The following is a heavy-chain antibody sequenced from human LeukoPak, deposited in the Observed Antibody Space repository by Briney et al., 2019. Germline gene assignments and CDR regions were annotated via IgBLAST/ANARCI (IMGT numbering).Heavy chain of an antibody. Sequence: SETLSLTCTVSGGSISSYYWSWIRQPPGKGLEWIGYIYYSGSTNYNPSLKSRVTISVDTSKNQFSLKLSSVTAADTAVYYCARVGGFGEFPKYNWFGPWGQGTLVTVSS. D-gene: IGHD3-10*01. CDR1: GGSISSYY. J-gene: IGHJ5*02. CDR2: IYYSGST. V-gene: IGHV4-59*01. CDR3: ARVGGFGEFPKYNWFGP.